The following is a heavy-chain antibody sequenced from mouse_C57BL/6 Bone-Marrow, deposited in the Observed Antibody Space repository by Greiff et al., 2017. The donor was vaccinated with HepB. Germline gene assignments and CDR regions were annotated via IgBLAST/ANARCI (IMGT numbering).Heavy chain of an antibody. J-gene: IGHJ2*01. CDR3: AREGDGPFFDY. V-gene: IGHV1-63*01. D-gene: IGHD2-3*01. CDR1: GYTFTNYW. CDR2: IYPGGGYT. Sequence: QVQLQQSGAELVRPGTSVKMSCKASGYTFTNYWIGWAKQRPGHGLEWIGDIYPGGGYTNYNEKFKGKATLTADKTSSTAYMQFRSLTSEDSAIYYCAREGDGPFFDYWGQGTTLTVSS.